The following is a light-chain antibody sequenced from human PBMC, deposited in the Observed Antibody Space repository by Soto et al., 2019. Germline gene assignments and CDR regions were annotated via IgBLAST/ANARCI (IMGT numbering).Light chain of an antibody. CDR2: GAT. CDR1: QSVNIY. Sequence: EIVMTQSPATLSVSPGERATLSCRASQSVNIYLAWYQQKPGQAPRLLIFGATYRATGIPARFSGSGSGTEFNLTISSLQSEDFGVYFCQQYDDWLRLTFGGGTKVDNK. CDR3: QQYDDWLRLT. V-gene: IGKV3D-15*01. J-gene: IGKJ4*01.